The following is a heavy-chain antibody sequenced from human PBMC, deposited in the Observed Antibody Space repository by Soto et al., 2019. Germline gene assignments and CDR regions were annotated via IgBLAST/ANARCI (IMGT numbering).Heavy chain of an antibody. Sequence: QVQLVQSGAEVKKPGSSVKVSCKASGGTFSSYAISWVRQAPGQGLEWMGGIIPIFGTANYAQKFQGRVTITADKSTSTAYSELSSLRSEDTAVYYCARVVTRFLEWLYREYYYGMDVWGQGTTVTDTS. D-gene: IGHD3-3*01. CDR1: GGTFSSYA. J-gene: IGHJ6*02. CDR2: IIPIFGTA. CDR3: ARVVTRFLEWLYREYYYGMDV. V-gene: IGHV1-69*06.